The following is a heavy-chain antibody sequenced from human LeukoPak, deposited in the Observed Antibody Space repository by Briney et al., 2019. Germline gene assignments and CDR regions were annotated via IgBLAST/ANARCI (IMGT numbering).Heavy chain of an antibody. J-gene: IGHJ3*02. CDR3: ARGRRQWLVPAFDI. V-gene: IGHV4-39*07. Sequence: PSETLSLTCTVSGGSISSTIYYWGWIRQPPGKGLEWIGSIYYRGSTYYNPSLKSRVAISVDTSKNQFSLKLSSVTAADTAVYYCARGRRQWLVPAFDIWGQGTMVTVSS. D-gene: IGHD6-19*01. CDR1: GGSISSTIYY. CDR2: IYYRGST.